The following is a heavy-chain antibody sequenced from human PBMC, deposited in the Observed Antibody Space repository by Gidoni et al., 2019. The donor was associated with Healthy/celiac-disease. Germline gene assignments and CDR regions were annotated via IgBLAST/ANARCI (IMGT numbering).Heavy chain of an antibody. J-gene: IGHJ4*02. D-gene: IGHD1-7*01. V-gene: IGHV4-31*03. CDR3: ARGNWNYFAFDY. CDR2: IYYSGGT. CDR1: GGAISSGGFY. Sequence: QVQLQESGPGLVKPSQTLSLTCPVSGGAISSGGFYWSWIRQHPGKGLEWIAYIYYSGGTYYNPSLKSRVTISVTTSKNQLSLKLSSVTAADTAVYYCARGNWNYFAFDYWGQGTLVTVSS.